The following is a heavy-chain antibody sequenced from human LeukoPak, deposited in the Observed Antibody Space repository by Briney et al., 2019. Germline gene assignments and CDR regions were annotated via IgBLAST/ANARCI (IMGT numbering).Heavy chain of an antibody. CDR2: IWGNGATT. D-gene: IGHD5-12*01. CDR3: AKDQRPDTGYDIDY. CDR1: GFTFSTHS. Sequence: GGSLRLSCAASGFTFSTHSINWVRQAPRKGLEWVSVIWGNGATTYHADSVKGRFTISRDNSMNTVYLQMNSLRAEDTAIYYCAKDQRPDTGYDIDYWGQGILVTVSS. V-gene: IGHV3-23*01. J-gene: IGHJ4*02.